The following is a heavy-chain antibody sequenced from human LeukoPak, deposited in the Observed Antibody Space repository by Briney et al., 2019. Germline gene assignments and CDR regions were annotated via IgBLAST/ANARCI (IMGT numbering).Heavy chain of an antibody. CDR3: ASVCSGGSCYLN. V-gene: IGHV1-69*13. CDR2: IIPIFGTA. J-gene: IGHJ4*02. Sequence: SVKVSCKASGGTFSSYAISWVRQAPGQGLEWMGGIIPIFGTANYAQKFQGRVTITANESTSTAYMELSSLRAEDTAVYYCASVCSGGSCYLNWGQGTLVTVSS. CDR1: GGTFSSYA. D-gene: IGHD2-15*01.